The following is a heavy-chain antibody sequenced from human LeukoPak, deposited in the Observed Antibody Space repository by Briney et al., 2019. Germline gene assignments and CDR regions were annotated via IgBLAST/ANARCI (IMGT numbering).Heavy chain of an antibody. D-gene: IGHD1-26*01. CDR2: ISGSGGST. Sequence: EGSLRLSCAASGFTFSSYAMSWVRQAPGKGLEWVSAISGSGGSTYYADSVKGRFTISRDNSKNTLYLQMNSLRAEDTAVYYCAKAGYSGSYFDYWGQGTLVTVSS. J-gene: IGHJ4*02. V-gene: IGHV3-23*01. CDR1: GFTFSSYA. CDR3: AKAGYSGSYFDY.